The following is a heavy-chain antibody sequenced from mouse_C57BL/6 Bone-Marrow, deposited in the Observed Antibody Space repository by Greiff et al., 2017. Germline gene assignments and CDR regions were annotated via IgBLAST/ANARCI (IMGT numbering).Heavy chain of an antibody. CDR3: TTMVTTFAY. V-gene: IGHV14-4*01. J-gene: IGHJ3*01. Sequence: EVQLQQSGAELVRPGASVKMSCTASGFNIKDDYMHWVKQRPGQGLEWIGWIDPENGDTEYASKFQGKATITADTSSNTAYLQLSSLTSEDNAVYYTTTMVTTFAYWGQGTLVTVSA. CDR1: GFNIKDDY. D-gene: IGHD2-2*01. CDR2: IDPENGDT.